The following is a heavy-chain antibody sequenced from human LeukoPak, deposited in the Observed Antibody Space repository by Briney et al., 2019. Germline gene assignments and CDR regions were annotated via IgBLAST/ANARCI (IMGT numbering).Heavy chain of an antibody. CDR3: ARDYMPMITFGGVIECFDY. CDR2: ISAYNGNT. V-gene: IGHV1-18*01. J-gene: IGHJ4*02. D-gene: IGHD3-16*01. Sequence: ASVKVSCKASGYTFTSYGISWVRQAPGQGLEWMGWISAYNGNTNYAQKLQGRVTMTTDTSTSTAYMELRSLRSDDTAVYYCARDYMPMITFGGVIECFDYWGQGTLVTVSS. CDR1: GYTFTSYG.